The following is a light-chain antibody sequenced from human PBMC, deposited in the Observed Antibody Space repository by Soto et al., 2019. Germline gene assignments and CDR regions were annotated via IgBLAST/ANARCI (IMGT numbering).Light chain of an antibody. CDR3: QQFGDLTFI. CDR1: QDINNS. CDR2: DAS. V-gene: IGKV1-33*01. J-gene: IGKJ5*01. Sequence: DIKMTQSPSSLSESVVDRVTITFQASQDINNSLNWYQQKPGQAPKLLIYDASDLEMGVPSRFSGSGSGTHFTLTISGLQPEDIATYYCQQFGDLTFIFGQGTRLAI.